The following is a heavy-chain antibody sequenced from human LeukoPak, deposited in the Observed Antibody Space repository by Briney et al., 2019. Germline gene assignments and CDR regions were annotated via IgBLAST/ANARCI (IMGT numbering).Heavy chain of an antibody. CDR3: ARSGAGGAFDM. CDR1: GFTFSSYG. J-gene: IGHJ3*02. V-gene: IGHV3-74*01. CDR2: IYNDGSRT. D-gene: IGHD3-10*01. Sequence: GGSLRLSCAASGFTFSSYGMNWVRQAPGKGLRWVSRIYNDGSRTTYADSVKGRFTISGDNAKNTLFLQMNSLTAEDTAVYYCARSGAGGAFDMWGRGTMVTVSS.